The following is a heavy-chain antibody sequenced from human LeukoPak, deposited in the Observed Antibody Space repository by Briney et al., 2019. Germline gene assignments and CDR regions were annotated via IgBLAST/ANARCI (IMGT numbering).Heavy chain of an antibody. D-gene: IGHD5-18*01. Sequence: PGGSLRLSCAASGFTFSDYGMTWVRQAPGKGLEWVSTISDGGSFTYYADSVKGRFTISRDNSKNTLFLQMNTLRAEDTAVYYCAKDPNSYGYSGWFDPWGQGTLVTVSS. J-gene: IGHJ5*02. CDR1: GFTFSDYG. V-gene: IGHV3-23*01. CDR3: AKDPNSYGYSGWFDP. CDR2: ISDGGSFT.